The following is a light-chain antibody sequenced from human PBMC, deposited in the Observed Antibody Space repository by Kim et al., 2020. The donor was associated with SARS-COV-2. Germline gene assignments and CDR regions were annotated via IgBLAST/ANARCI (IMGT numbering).Light chain of an antibody. Sequence: SMSISSTGNSSDVGSYNLVCWYQQHPGKAPKLMIYEVSKRPSGVSNRFSGSTSGNTASLTIYGLQAEDEADYYCCSYAGSSTSVVFGGGTQLTVL. J-gene: IGLJ2*01. V-gene: IGLV2-23*02. CDR1: SSDVGSYNL. CDR2: EVS. CDR3: CSYAGSSTSVV.